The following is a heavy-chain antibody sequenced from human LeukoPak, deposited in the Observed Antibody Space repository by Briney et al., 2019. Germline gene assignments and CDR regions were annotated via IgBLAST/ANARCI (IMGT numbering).Heavy chain of an antibody. CDR1: GESLNSYY. J-gene: IGHJ4*02. CDR3: ARLKYDILTGYYADY. V-gene: IGHV4-34*01. CDR2: IYESGTT. D-gene: IGHD3-9*01. Sequence: SETLSLTCAVYGESLNSYYWSWVRQPPGEGLEWIGEIYESGTTEYNPSLKSRVTISMVPSKQQFSLSLSSVTAADTAVYYCARLKYDILTGYYADYWGQGTLVTVSS.